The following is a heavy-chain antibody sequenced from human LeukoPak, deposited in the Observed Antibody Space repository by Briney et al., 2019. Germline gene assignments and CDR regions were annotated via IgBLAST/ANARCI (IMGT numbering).Heavy chain of an antibody. V-gene: IGHV1-8*01. CDR1: GYTFTSYD. CDR2: MNPNSGNT. J-gene: IGHJ5*02. CDR3: ARELGYCSSTSCSYNWFDP. D-gene: IGHD2-2*01. Sequence: ASVKVSCKASGYTFTSYDINWVRQATGQGLEWMGWMNPNSGNTGYAQKFQGRVTMTRDTSISTAYMELSRLRSDDTAVYYCARELGYCSSTSCSYNWFDPWGQGTLVTVSS.